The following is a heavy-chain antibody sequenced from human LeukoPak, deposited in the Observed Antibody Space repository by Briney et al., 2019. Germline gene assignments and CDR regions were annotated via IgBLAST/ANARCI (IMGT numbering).Heavy chain of an antibody. CDR2: IIPIFGTA. CDR3: ATGVRHIVVVTAVPFDY. CDR1: GGTFSSYA. J-gene: IGHJ4*02. D-gene: IGHD2-21*02. V-gene: IGHV1-69*13. Sequence: SVTVSCTASGGTFSSYAISWVRQAPGQGLEWMGGIIPIFGTANYAQKFQGRVTITADESTSTAYMELSSLRSEDTAVYYCATGVRHIVVVTAVPFDYWGQGTLVTVSS.